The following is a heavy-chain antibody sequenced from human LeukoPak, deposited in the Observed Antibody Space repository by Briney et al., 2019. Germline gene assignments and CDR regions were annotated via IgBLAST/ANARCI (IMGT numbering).Heavy chain of an antibody. Sequence: GGSLRLSCAASGFTFTNYEMNWVRQAPGRGLEWLSYISSSGITIYYADSVKGRFTISRDNAKNSLYLQINSLRAEDTAVYYCARAGIAAREFDYWGQGTLVTVSS. CDR3: ARAGIAAREFDY. V-gene: IGHV3-48*03. D-gene: IGHD6-6*01. CDR2: ISSSGITI. CDR1: GFTFTNYE. J-gene: IGHJ4*02.